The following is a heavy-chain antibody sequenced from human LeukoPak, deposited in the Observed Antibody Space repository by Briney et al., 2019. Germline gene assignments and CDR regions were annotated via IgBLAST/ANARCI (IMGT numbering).Heavy chain of an antibody. D-gene: IGHD3-22*01. CDR2: IIPIFGTA. V-gene: IGHV1-69*06. CDR1: RGTFSSYA. J-gene: IGHJ4*02. CDR3: ARGSGYYYDSSGVFDY. Sequence: SVKVSCKASRGTFSSYAISWVRQAPGQGLEWMGGIIPIFGTANYAQKFQGRVTITADKSTSTAYMELSSLRSEDTAVYYCARGSGYYYDSSGVFDYWGQGTLVTVSS.